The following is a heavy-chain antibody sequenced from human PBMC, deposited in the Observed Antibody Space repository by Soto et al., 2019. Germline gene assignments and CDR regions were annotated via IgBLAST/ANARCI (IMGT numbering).Heavy chain of an antibody. V-gene: IGHV3-30-3*01. CDR3: ARDAGEYGGNPPDYYYHYGMDV. CDR2: ISYDGTSK. CDR1: GFTFSRYA. Sequence: QVQLVETGGGVVQSGRSLRLSCAASGFTFSRYALDWVRQAPGKGLEWVAVISYDGTSKYYADSVKGRFTISRDNSKNTLYLQMNSLRAEDTAVYYCARDAGEYGGNPPDYYYHYGMDVWGQGTTVTVSS. J-gene: IGHJ6*02. D-gene: IGHD2-15*01.